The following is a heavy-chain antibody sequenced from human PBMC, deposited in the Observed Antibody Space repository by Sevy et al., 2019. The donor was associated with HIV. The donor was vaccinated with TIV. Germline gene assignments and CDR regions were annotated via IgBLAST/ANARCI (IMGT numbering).Heavy chain of an antibody. V-gene: IGHV3-23*01. D-gene: IGHD3-22*01. J-gene: IGHJ4*01. Sequence: GESLKISCAASGFTFTEFVMSWVRQSPGKGLEWVSTINSGGGSTYYADSVKGRFTISRDNSQNTLDLQMNSLRAEDTAVYYCAKDVVGGYYDSSGYSDHWGHGTLVTVSS. CDR3: AKDVVGGYYDSSGYSDH. CDR1: GFTFTEFV. CDR2: INSGGGST.